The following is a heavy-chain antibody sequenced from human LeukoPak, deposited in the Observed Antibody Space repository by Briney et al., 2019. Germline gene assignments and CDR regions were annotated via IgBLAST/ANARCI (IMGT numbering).Heavy chain of an antibody. CDR2: ISSSSTYI. D-gene: IGHD3-9*01. CDR3: ARDQTTGYLLDY. CDR1: GFAFSSYE. V-gene: IGHV3-21*01. J-gene: IGHJ4*02. Sequence: AGSLSLSCAAAGFAFSSYEMNWVSQAPGEGLEWVSSISSSSTYIYYAGSVKGRFTISRDNAKNSLYLQMNSLRSEDTAVYYCARDQTTGYLLDYWGQGTLVTVSS.